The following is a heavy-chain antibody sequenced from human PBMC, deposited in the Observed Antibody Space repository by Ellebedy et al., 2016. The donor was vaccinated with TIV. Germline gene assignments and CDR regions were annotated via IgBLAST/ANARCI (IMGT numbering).Heavy chain of an antibody. Sequence: SETLSLXXTVSGGSISSYYWSWIRQPPGKGLEWIGYIYYSGSTNYNPSLKSRVTISVDTSKNQFSLKLSSVTAADTAVYYCARGNYDFWSGYYTEYYYGMDVWGQGTTVTVSS. CDR3: ARGNYDFWSGYYTEYYYGMDV. D-gene: IGHD3-3*01. CDR2: IYYSGST. CDR1: GGSISSYY. V-gene: IGHV4-59*01. J-gene: IGHJ6*02.